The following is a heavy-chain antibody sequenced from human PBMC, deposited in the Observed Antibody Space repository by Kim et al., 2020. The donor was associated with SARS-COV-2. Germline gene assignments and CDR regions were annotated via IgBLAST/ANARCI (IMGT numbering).Heavy chain of an antibody. D-gene: IGHD4-17*01. Sequence: GGSLRLSCAASGFTFSSYEMNWVRQAPGKGLEWVSYISSSGSTIYYADSVKGRFTISRDNAKNSLYLQMNSLRAEDTAVYYCARMSAGDYPNWFDPWGQGTLVTVSS. J-gene: IGHJ5*02. CDR1: GFTFSSYE. CDR2: ISSSGSTI. CDR3: ARMSAGDYPNWFDP. V-gene: IGHV3-48*03.